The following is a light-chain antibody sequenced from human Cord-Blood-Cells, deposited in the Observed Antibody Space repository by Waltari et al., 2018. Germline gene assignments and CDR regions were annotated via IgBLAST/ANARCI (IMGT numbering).Light chain of an antibody. J-gene: IGLJ3*02. CDR1: TGAVTSGYY. CDR2: STR. Sequence: QTVVTQEPSLTVSPGGTVTLTCASSTGAVTSGYYPNWVQQKPGQAPRSLSYSTRNKHSCTPALFSGSLLGGKAALTLSGVQPEDEAEYYCLLYYGGAQLWVFGGGTKLTVL. V-gene: IGLV7-43*01. CDR3: LLYYGGAQLWV.